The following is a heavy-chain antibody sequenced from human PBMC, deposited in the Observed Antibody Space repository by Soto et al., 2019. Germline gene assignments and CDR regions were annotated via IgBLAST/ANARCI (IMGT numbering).Heavy chain of an antibody. D-gene: IGHD6-13*01. CDR2: VSYDGNHK. CDR1: GFTFRSFG. V-gene: IGHV3-30*18. J-gene: IGHJ6*02. Sequence: QVQLVESGGGVIQPGTSLSLSCGSSGFTFRSFGMYWVRQAPGKGLEWVAVVSYDGNHKYYADSVKGRFTVSRDNAKNMLYLQTNSLRGEDTAVYYCAKDVGQQLVLNYGMVVWGQGTTVTVSS. CDR3: AKDVGQQLVLNYGMVV.